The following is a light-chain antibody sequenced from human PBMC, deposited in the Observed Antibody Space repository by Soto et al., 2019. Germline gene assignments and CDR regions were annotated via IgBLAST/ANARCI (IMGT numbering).Light chain of an antibody. J-gene: IGKJ1*01. CDR1: QSIGNY. Sequence: DIPMTQSPSSLSASVGDRVTITCRASQSIGNYLNWYQQKPGKAPKLLIYAASNLQSGVPSRFSGRGSGTDFTLTITSLQAEDFATYFCQQSYSTPRTFGQGTRVEIK. V-gene: IGKV1-39*01. CDR3: QQSYSTPRT. CDR2: AAS.